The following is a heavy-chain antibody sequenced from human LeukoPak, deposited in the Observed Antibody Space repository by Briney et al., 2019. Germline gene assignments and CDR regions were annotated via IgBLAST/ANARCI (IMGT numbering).Heavy chain of an antibody. CDR1: GGSFSGYY. CDR3: ASIRPYYDILTGYYMGFDP. CDR2: IYYSGST. Sequence: SETLSLTCAVYGGSFSGYYWSWIRQPPGKGLEWIGYIYYSGSTYYNPSLKSRVTISVDTSKNQFSLKLSSVTAADTAVYYCASIRPYYDILTGYYMGFDPWGQGTLVTVSS. J-gene: IGHJ5*02. V-gene: IGHV4-34*09. D-gene: IGHD3-9*01.